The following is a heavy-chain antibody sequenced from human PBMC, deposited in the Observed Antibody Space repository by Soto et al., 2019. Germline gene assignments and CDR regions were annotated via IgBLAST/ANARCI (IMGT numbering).Heavy chain of an antibody. D-gene: IGHD3-3*01. J-gene: IGHJ3*02. CDR3: ARFDLTGVVTGADDAFDI. CDR2: ISSSSSYI. CDR1: GFTFSSYS. Sequence: GGSLRLSCAASGFTFSSYSMNWVRQAPGKGLEWVSSISSSSSYIYYADSVKGRFTISRDNAKNSLYLQMNSLRAEDPAVYYCARFDLTGVVTGADDAFDIWGQGTMVTVSS. V-gene: IGHV3-21*01.